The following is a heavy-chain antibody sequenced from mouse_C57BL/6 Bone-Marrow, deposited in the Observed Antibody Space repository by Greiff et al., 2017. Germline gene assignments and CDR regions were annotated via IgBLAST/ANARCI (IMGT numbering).Heavy chain of an antibody. CDR3: AKEAPYYYGSRGDY. D-gene: IGHD1-1*01. V-gene: IGHV1-59*01. CDR2: IDPSDSYT. J-gene: IGHJ2*01. Sequence: QVQLQQPGAELVRPGTSVTLSCKASGYTFTSYWMHWVKQRPGQGLEWIGVIDPSDSYTNYNQKFKGKATLTVDTSSSTAYMQLSSLTSEDSAVYYGAKEAPYYYGSRGDYWGQGTTLTGSS. CDR1: GYTFTSYW.